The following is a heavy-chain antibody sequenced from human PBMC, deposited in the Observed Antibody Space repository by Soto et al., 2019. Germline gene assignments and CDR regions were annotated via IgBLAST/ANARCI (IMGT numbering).Heavy chain of an antibody. D-gene: IGHD6-19*01. V-gene: IGHV3-11*05. CDR1: GFTFSGFY. Sequence: QVQLEESGGGLVKPGGSLRLSCAASGFTFSGFYMSWIRQAPGKWLEYISFISTSGTSANYADSVKGRFIISRDNAKNALYLQMDSLRAKDTAVYYCARDRGAVTGQYFDYWGQGTLVTVSS. CDR3: ARDRGAVTGQYFDY. CDR2: ISTSGTSA. J-gene: IGHJ4*02.